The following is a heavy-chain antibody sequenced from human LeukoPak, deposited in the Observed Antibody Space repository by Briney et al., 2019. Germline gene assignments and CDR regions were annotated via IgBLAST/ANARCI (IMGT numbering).Heavy chain of an antibody. Sequence: ASVKVSCKASGYTFTSYAMHWVRQAPGQRLERMGWINAGNGNTKYSQEFQGRVTITRDTSASTAYMELSSLRSEDMAVYYCARGGVSVGGNFDYWGQGTLVTVSS. V-gene: IGHV1-3*03. D-gene: IGHD4-23*01. CDR2: INAGNGNT. CDR3: ARGGVSVGGNFDY. CDR1: GYTFTSYA. J-gene: IGHJ4*02.